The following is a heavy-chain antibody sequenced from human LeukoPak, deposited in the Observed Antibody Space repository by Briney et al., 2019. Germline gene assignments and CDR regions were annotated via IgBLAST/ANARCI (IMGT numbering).Heavy chain of an antibody. J-gene: IGHJ4*02. CDR3: ARGGDYYGNDY. D-gene: IGHD3-10*01. Sequence: SQTLSLTCSVSGGSISSGFYYWSWIRQPAGKGLEWIGRIYTSGSTNYNPSLKSRVTISIDTSKNQFSLKLSSVTAADTAVYYCARGGDYYGNDYWGQGTLVTVSS. V-gene: IGHV4-61*02. CDR1: GGSISSGFYY. CDR2: IYTSGST.